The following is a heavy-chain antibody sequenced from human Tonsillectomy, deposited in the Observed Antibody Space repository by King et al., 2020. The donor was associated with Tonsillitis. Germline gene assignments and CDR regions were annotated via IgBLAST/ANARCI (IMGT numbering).Heavy chain of an antibody. D-gene: IGHD5-18*01. CDR3: AKDGYCYGHYPPFDP. CDR1: GFTLSFYS. Sequence: VQLVESGGGLVQPGGSLRLSCTASGFTLSFYSMNWVRQTPGKGLEWISYINNSSSTIYYAESVKGRFTISRENAKNSLYLQMNRLRAEDTAVYYCAKDGYCYGHYPPFDPWGQGTLVSVSS. CDR2: INNSSSTI. V-gene: IGHV3-48*04. J-gene: IGHJ5*02.